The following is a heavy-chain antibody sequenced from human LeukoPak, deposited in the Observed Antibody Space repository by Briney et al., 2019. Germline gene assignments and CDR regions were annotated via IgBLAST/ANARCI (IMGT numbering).Heavy chain of an antibody. V-gene: IGHV4-59*01. CDR3: AAARGIRYYFDY. CDR1: GGSISSYY. J-gene: IGHJ4*02. D-gene: IGHD3-16*01. Sequence: SETLSLTCTVSGGSISSYYWSWIRQPPGKGLEWIGYIYYSGSTNYNPSLKSRVTISVDTSKNQFSLKLSSVTAADTAVYYCAAARGIRYYFDYWGQGTLVTVSS. CDR2: IYYSGST.